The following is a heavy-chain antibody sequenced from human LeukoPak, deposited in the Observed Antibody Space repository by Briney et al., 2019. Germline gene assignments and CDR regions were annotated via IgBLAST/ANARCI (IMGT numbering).Heavy chain of an antibody. CDR2: IYPGDSDT. D-gene: IGHD3-22*01. V-gene: IGHV5-51*01. J-gene: IGHJ4*02. Sequence: GESLKISCQASGYSFTTFWIGWVRQMPGKGLEWVGIIYPGDSDTIYRLSFEAQDTISDDKSSSTAYLQWSSLKASDTAMYYCARLPYWYDSSGYYSLPEYWGQGTLVTVSS. CDR3: ARLPYWYDSSGYYSLPEY. CDR1: GYSFTTFW.